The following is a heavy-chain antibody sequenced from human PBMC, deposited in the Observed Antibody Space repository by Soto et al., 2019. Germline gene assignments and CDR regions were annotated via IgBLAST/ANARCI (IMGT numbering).Heavy chain of an antibody. J-gene: IGHJ5*02. Sequence: PSETLSLTCTVSGGSISSYYWSWIRQPPGKGLEWIGYIYYSGSTNYNPSLKSRVTISVDTSKNQFSLKLSSVTAADTAVYYCARHGIQLWPNWFDPWGQGTLVTVSS. CDR3: ARHGIQLWPNWFDP. CDR1: GGSISSYY. V-gene: IGHV4-59*08. D-gene: IGHD5-18*01. CDR2: IYYSGST.